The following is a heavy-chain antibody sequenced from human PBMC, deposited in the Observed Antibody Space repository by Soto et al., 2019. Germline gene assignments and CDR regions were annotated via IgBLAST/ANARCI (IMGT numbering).Heavy chain of an antibody. V-gene: IGHV1-69*04. CDR2: IIPILGIA. J-gene: IGHJ4*02. CDR3: ARDSGPELGYCSGGSCYPFDY. CDR1: GGTFSSYT. D-gene: IGHD2-15*01. Sequence: SVKVSCKASGGTFSSYTISWVRQAPGQGLEWMGRIIPILGIANYAQKFQGRVTITADKSTSTAYMELSSLRSEDTAVYYCARDSGPELGYCSGGSCYPFDYWGQGTLVTVSS.